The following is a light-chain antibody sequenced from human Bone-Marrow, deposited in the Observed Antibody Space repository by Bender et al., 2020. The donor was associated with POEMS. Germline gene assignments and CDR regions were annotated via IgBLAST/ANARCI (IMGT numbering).Light chain of an antibody. CDR3: QAWDTGNVF. V-gene: IGLV3-1*01. CDR2: QDN. CDR1: KLGNRY. Sequence: SYDLTQPPSVSVSPGQTASIACSGDKLGNRYTWWYQQKPGQSPILVIYQDNKRPSGIPERFSGSNSGDTATLTISGAQPMDEAVYYCQAWDTGNVFFGSGTKVTVL. J-gene: IGLJ1*01.